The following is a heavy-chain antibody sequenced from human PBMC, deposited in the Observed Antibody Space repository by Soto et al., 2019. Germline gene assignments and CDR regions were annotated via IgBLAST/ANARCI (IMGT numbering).Heavy chain of an antibody. CDR1: GFTFSSYW. J-gene: IGHJ4*02. CDR3: VRYPRSVGGSYRPDY. CDR2: INSDGSIT. D-gene: IGHD3-16*02. V-gene: IGHV3-74*01. Sequence: SGGSLRLSCAASGFTFSSYWMHWVRQVPEKGLVWVSRINSDGSITNYAGAVKGRFTISRDNVKNTLYLQMNSLRAEDTAVYYCVRYPRSVGGSYRPDYWGQGTLVTVSS.